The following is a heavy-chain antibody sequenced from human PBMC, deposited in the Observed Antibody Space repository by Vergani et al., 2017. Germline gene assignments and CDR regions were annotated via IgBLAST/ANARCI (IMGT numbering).Heavy chain of an antibody. D-gene: IGHD1-1*01. J-gene: IGHJ5*01. Sequence: QAQLVESGGGVVQPGRSLTLSCVASGFTFSSHGMHWVRQAPGKGLEWVAVIWYDGSNKYYGDSVKGRFTISRDNSKNTLYLQMNSLRVEDTAVYYCARWGNEKRLDSWGQGTLVTVSS. V-gene: IGHV3-33*01. CDR2: IWYDGSNK. CDR1: GFTFSSHG. CDR3: ARWGNEKRLDS.